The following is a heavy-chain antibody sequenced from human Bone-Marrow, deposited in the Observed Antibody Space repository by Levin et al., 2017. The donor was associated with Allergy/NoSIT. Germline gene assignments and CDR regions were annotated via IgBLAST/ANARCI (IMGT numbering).Heavy chain of an antibody. V-gene: IGHV3-15*01. Sequence: GESLKISCAASGFTFSSAWINWVRQAPGKGLEWVGRIKSRADGGTTDYGAPVKGRFTIARDDSKSTVYLQMNSLEIEDTAVYYCSTPDMYGSGWYEGRDHWGQGTLVTVSS. CDR3: STPDMYGSGWYEGRDH. CDR1: GFTFSSAW. J-gene: IGHJ4*02. D-gene: IGHD6-19*01. CDR2: IKSRADGGTT.